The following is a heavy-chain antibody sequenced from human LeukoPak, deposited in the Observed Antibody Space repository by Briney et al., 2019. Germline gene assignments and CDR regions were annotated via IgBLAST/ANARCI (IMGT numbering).Heavy chain of an antibody. CDR1: AYTFNTNY. J-gene: IGHJ4*02. CDR3: ARDPYGSGNYYTYFDY. V-gene: IGHV1-46*02. CDR2: INPSGGST. D-gene: IGHD3-10*01. Sequence: ASVKVSCNASAYTFNTNYKHRERQAPGQGLEWMGIINPSGGSTGYAEKFQGRVTMTRDTSRSTVYMELSSLRCEDTGVYYCARDPYGSGNYYTYFDYWGQGTLVTVSS.